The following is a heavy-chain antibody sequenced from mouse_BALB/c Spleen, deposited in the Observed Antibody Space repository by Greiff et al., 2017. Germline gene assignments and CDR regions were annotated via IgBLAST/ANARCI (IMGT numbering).Heavy chain of an antibody. J-gene: IGHJ4*01. CDR3: ALYLRGKDYYAMDY. CDR1: GFTFSDDW. V-gene: IGHV6-6*01. CDR2: IRSKANNHAT. Sequence: EVQGVESGGGLVQPGGSMKLSCAASGFTFSDDWMDWVRQSPEKGLEWVAEIRSKANNHATYYAESVQGRFTISSDDSKSSVYLQMNSLRAEDTGIYYYALYLRGKDYYAMDYWGQGTSVTVSS. D-gene: IGHD2-12*01.